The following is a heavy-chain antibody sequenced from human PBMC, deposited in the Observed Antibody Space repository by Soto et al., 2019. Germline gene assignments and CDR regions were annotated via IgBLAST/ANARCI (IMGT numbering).Heavy chain of an antibody. J-gene: IGHJ4*02. Sequence: SETLSLTCAVSGYSISSGYYWGWIRQPPGKGLEWIGSIYHSGSTYYNPSLKSRVTISVDTSKNQFSLKLSSVTAADTAVYYCARVGSGYDWDFDYWGQGTLVTVSS. CDR2: IYHSGST. CDR1: GYSISSGYY. CDR3: ARVGSGYDWDFDY. V-gene: IGHV4-38-2*01. D-gene: IGHD5-12*01.